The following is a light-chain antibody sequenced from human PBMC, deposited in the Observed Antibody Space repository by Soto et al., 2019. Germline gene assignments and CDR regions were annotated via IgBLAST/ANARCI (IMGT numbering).Light chain of an antibody. CDR2: EVT. CDR3: SSYSATNRLV. Sequence: QSALTQPSSVSGSPGQSSTISCTGTSSDVGDYPYVSWYQQHPGKVLKLIIYEVTNRPSGVTSRFSGSKSENTASLTISGLQAEDEADYYCSSYSATNRLVFGSGTKVTVL. CDR1: SSDVGDYPY. V-gene: IGLV2-14*01. J-gene: IGLJ1*01.